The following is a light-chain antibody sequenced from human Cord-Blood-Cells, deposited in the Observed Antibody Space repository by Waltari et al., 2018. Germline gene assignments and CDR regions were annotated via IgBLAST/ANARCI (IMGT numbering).Light chain of an antibody. CDR3: QQYNNWPPYT. J-gene: IGKJ2*01. CDR2: GAS. V-gene: IGKV3-15*01. CDR1: QSGSSN. Sequence: EIVMTQSPATLSVSPGERATLSCRDSQSGSSNLAWYQQKPGQAPRLLLYGASTRATGIPARFSGSGSGTEFILTISSLQSEDYAVYYCQQYNNWPPYTFGPGTKLEIK.